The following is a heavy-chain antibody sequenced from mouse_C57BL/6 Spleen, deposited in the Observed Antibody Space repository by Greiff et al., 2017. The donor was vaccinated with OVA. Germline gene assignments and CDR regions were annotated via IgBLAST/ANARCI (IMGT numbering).Heavy chain of an antibody. Sequence: VQLKQSGPELVKPGASVKMSCKASGYTFTDYNMHWVKQSHGKSLEWIGYINPNNGGTSYNQKFKGKATLTVNKSSSTAYMELRSLTSEDYAVYYCAREGSSGYGRDLDYWGQGTTLTVSS. CDR2: INPNNGGT. CDR1: GYTFTDYN. CDR3: AREGSSGYGRDLDY. D-gene: IGHD3-2*02. V-gene: IGHV1-22*01. J-gene: IGHJ2*01.